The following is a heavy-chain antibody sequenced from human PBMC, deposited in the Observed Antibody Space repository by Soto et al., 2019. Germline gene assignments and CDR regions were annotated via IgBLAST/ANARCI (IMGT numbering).Heavy chain of an antibody. V-gene: IGHV4-4*02. Sequence: QVQLQESGPGLVNPSGTLSLTSVSSRVPSSGSNGWSWFSQPPGKGLRWIGEIYHIGTTNNNPSRKRRVTIAVDKSKNQFSLKLSSVTAADTAVYYCAREGRAAAAGTSAFDIWGQGTMVTVSS. CDR2: IYHIGTT. D-gene: IGHD6-13*01. CDR3: AREGRAAAAGTSAFDI. J-gene: IGHJ3*02. CDR1: RVPSSGSNG.